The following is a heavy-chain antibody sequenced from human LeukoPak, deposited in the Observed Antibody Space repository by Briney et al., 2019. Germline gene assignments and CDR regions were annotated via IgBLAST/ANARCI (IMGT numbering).Heavy chain of an antibody. CDR1: GYTFTGYY. V-gene: IGHV1-69*13. CDR3: ARVFTAVAEVLGAFDI. CDR2: FIPIFGTA. Sequence: SVKVSCKASGYTFTGYYMHWVRQAPGQGLEWMGGFIPIFGTANYAQKFQGRVTITADESTSTAYMELSSLRSEDTAVYYCARVFTAVAEVLGAFDIWGQGTMVTVSS. D-gene: IGHD6-19*01. J-gene: IGHJ3*02.